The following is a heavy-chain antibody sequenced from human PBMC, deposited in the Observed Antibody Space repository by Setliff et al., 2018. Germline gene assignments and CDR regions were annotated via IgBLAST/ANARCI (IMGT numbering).Heavy chain of an antibody. CDR2: IYSSGST. Sequence: PSETLSLTCTVSGDSISNSYYYWGWIRQPPGKGLEWIGSIYSSGSTNYNPSLKSRVTISEDTSKNQFSLKLNSVTAADTAVYYCARTPVVVTLRNAFDIWGQGTMVTVSS. CDR1: GDSISNSYYY. D-gene: IGHD2-21*02. CDR3: ARTPVVVTLRNAFDI. V-gene: IGHV4-39*01. J-gene: IGHJ3*02.